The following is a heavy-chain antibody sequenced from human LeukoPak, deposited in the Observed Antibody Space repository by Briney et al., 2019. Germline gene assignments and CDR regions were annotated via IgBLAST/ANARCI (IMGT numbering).Heavy chain of an antibody. Sequence: SETLSLTCTVSGGSISSSSYYWGWIRQPPGTGLEWIGSIYYSGSTYYNPSLKSRVTISVDTSKNQFSLKLSSVTAADTAVYYCARHIVVVVAAKSRDNWFDPWGQGTLVTVSS. CDR3: ARHIVVVVAAKSRDNWFDP. V-gene: IGHV4-39*07. CDR2: IYYSGST. CDR1: GGSISSSSYY. J-gene: IGHJ5*02. D-gene: IGHD2-15*01.